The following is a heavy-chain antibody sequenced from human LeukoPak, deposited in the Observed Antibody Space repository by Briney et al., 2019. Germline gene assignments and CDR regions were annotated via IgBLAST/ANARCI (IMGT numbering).Heavy chain of an antibody. V-gene: IGHV3-48*03. CDR3: AREGALWFGESRAFDT. J-gene: IGHJ3*02. CDR2: ISSSGSTM. D-gene: IGHD3-10*01. CDR1: GFTFSSYE. Sequence: GGSLRLSCAASGFTFSSYEMNWVRQAPGKGLEWVSYISSSGSTMYYADSVKGRFTISRDNAKNSLYLQMNSLRAEDTAVYYCAREGALWFGESRAFDTWGQGTMVTVSS.